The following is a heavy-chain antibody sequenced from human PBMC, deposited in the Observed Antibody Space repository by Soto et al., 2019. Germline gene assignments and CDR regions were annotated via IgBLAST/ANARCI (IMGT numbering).Heavy chain of an antibody. CDR2: IYYSGST. D-gene: IGHD6-19*01. CDR1: GGSISSGGYY. V-gene: IGHV4-61*08. CDR3: AREQWLDY. J-gene: IGHJ4*02. Sequence: SETLSLTCTVSGGSISSGGYYWSWIRQPPGKGLEWIGYIYYSGSTNYNPSLKSRVAISVDTSKNQFSLKLSSVTAADTAVYYCAREQWLDYWGQGTLVTVSS.